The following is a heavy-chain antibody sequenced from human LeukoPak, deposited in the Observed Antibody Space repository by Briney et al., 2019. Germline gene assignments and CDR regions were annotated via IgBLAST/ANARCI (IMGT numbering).Heavy chain of an antibody. J-gene: IGHJ5*02. D-gene: IGHD1-26*01. CDR2: ISYTGHT. CDR3: ATRHVGLSNWFDP. Sequence: PSETLSLTCAVSGGSIRSSTYYWGWVRQPPGKGLEWIGSISYTGHTYYNPSLKSRVTMSVDASNNQFSLKLSSVTAADTAVYYCATRHVGLSNWFDPWGQGTLVTVSS. V-gene: IGHV4-39*01. CDR1: GGSIRSSTYY.